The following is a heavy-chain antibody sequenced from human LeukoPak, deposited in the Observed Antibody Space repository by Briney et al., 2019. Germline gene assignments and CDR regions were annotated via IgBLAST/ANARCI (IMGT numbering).Heavy chain of an antibody. CDR1: GYTFTSYY. CDR3: ARDQRGPIWSSSPRREFDY. V-gene: IGHV1-46*01. D-gene: IGHD6-6*01. Sequence: GASVKVSCKASGYTFTSYYMHWVRQAPGQGLEWMGIINPSGGSTSYAQKFQGRVTITRDTSTSTVYMELSSLSSEDTAVYYCARDQRGPIWSSSPRREFDYWGQGTLVTVSS. CDR2: INPSGGST. J-gene: IGHJ4*02.